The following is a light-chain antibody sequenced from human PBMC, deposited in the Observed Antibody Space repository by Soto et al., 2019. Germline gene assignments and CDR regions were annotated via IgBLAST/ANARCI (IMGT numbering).Light chain of an antibody. CDR2: EGH. V-gene: IGLV2-14*02. CDR3: CLYTSISTYV. J-gene: IGLJ1*01. Sequence: QSVLAQPASVSGSPGQSTTISCTGASGYVGTYSLVSWYQQHPGKAPKVVIYEGHKRPSGVPDRFSGSTSVNTASLTISGLQTDDEADYYCCLYTSISTYVFGTGTKVTVL. CDR1: SGYVGTYSL.